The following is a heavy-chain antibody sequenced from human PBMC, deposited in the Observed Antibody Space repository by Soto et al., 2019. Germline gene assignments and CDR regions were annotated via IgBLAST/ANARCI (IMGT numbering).Heavy chain of an antibody. CDR1: GGSFSGYY. V-gene: IGHV4-34*01. Sequence: QVQLQQWGAGLLKPSETLSLTCAVYGGSFSGYYWSWIRQPPGKGLEWIGEINHSGSTNYNPSLKSRVTISVDTSKNQFSLKLSSVTAADTAVYYCARGCRERGTMVRGVTKPYNWFDPWGQGTLVTVSS. CDR2: INHSGST. D-gene: IGHD3-10*01. J-gene: IGHJ5*02. CDR3: ARGCRERGTMVRGVTKPYNWFDP.